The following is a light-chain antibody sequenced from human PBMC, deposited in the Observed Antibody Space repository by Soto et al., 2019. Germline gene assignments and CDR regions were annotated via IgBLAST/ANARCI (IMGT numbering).Light chain of an antibody. CDR1: QNISIY. V-gene: IGKV1-39*01. CDR3: QQSYSAPYT. J-gene: IGKJ2*01. CDR2: ASS. Sequence: DIQMTQSPSSLSASVGDRVTITCRASQNISIYLNWYQQNPGKAPKLLIYASSSLQSGVPSRFSASGSETDFTLTISSLQPEDIASYYCQQSYSAPYTFDQGTKLEIK.